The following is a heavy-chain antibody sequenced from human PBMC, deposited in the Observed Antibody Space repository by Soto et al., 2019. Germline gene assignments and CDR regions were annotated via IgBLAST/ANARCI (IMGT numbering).Heavy chain of an antibody. J-gene: IGHJ6*02. CDR1: GFTFSSYD. V-gene: IGHV3-13*01. CDR3: ARYCSSTSCPPPYGMDV. D-gene: IGHD2-2*01. CDR2: IGTAGDT. Sequence: LRLSCAASGFTFSSYDMHWVRQATGKGLEWVSAIGTAGDTYYPGSVKGRFTISRENAKNSLYLQMNSLRAGDTAVYYCARYCSSTSCPPPYGMDVWGQGTTVTVSS.